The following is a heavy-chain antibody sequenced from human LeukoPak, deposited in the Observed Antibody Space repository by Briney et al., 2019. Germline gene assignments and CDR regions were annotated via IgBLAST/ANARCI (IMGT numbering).Heavy chain of an antibody. CDR2: IYWDDDK. CDR1: GFSLSTSEVG. Sequence: SGPALVKPTQTLTLTCTFSGFSLSTSEVGVGWIRQPPGKALEWLALIYWDDDKRYSPSLKSRLTITKDTSKNQVVLTMTNMDPVDTGTYYCAQSSSSGWLPSFDYWGQGTLVTVSS. CDR3: AQSSSSGWLPSFDY. J-gene: IGHJ4*02. D-gene: IGHD6-19*01. V-gene: IGHV2-5*02.